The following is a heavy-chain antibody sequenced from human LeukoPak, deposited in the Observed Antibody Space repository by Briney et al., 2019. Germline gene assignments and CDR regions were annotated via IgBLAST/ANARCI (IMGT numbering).Heavy chain of an antibody. J-gene: IGHJ4*02. D-gene: IGHD5-18*01. CDR3: ARGGHNYGSYDY. V-gene: IGHV3-53*01. CDR1: GFRVTDDY. CDR2: IYSGGST. Sequence: GGSLRLSCAVSGFRVTDDYMNWVRQAPGKGLEWVSVIYSGGSTYYADSVKGRFTISRGNSKNTLYLQMNSLRAEDTAVYYCARGGHNYGSYDYWGQGTLVTVSS.